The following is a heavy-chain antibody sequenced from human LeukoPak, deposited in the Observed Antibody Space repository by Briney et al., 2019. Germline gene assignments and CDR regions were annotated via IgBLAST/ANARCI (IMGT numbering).Heavy chain of an antibody. D-gene: IGHD3-10*01. Sequence: ASVKVSCKVSGYTLTELSMHWVRQAPGKGLEWMGGFDPEDGETIYAQKFQGRVTMTEDTSTDTAYMELSSLRSEDTAVYYCATVLYGSGSYSLDYWGQGTLGTVSS. J-gene: IGHJ4*02. V-gene: IGHV1-24*01. CDR2: FDPEDGET. CDR3: ATVLYGSGSYSLDY. CDR1: GYTLTELS.